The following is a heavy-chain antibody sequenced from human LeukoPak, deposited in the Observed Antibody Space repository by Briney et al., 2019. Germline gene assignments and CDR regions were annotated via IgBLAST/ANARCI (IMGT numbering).Heavy chain of an antibody. D-gene: IGHD2-2*01. CDR2: INSDGSST. V-gene: IGHV3-74*01. CDR3: ASGGGCSGSTSNY. J-gene: IGHJ4*02. CDR1: GFTFSSYW. Sequence: GGSLRLYCAASGFTFSSYWMHWVRQAPGKGLVWVSRINSDGSSTSYADSVKGRFTISRDNAKNTLYLQMNSLRAEDTAVYYCASGGGCSGSTSNYWGQGTPVTVSS.